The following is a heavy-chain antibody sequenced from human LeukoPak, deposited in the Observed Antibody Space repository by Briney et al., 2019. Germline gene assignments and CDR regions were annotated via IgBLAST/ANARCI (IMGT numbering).Heavy chain of an antibody. CDR3: AKGRPVYEGNWFDP. V-gene: IGHV3-9*03. CDR2: ITGNSGSV. D-gene: IGHD5/OR15-5a*01. J-gene: IGHJ5*02. CDR1: GFTFDDYS. Sequence: PGGSLRLSCAASGFTFDDYSMHWVRQAPGKGLEWVSGITGNSGSVGYADSVKGRFTISRDNAKNSLYLQMNSLRTEGMALYYCAKGRPVYEGNWFDPWGQGTLVTVSS.